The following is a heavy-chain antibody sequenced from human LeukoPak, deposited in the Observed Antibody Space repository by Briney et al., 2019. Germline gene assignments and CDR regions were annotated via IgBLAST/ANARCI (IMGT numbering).Heavy chain of an antibody. Sequence: SQTLSLTCAVSGGSVSSGGYSWSWIRQPPGKGLEWIGYIYHSGSTYYNPSLKGRVTISVDRSKNQFSLKLSSVTAADTAVYYCAREGRGGDYDYWGQGTLVTVSS. V-gene: IGHV4-30-2*01. CDR3: AREGRGGDYDY. CDR2: IYHSGST. D-gene: IGHD4-17*01. CDR1: GGSVSSGGYS. J-gene: IGHJ4*02.